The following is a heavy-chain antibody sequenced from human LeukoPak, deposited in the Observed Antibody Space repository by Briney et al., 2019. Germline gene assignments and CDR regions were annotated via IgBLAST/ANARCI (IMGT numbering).Heavy chain of an antibody. J-gene: IGHJ4*02. V-gene: IGHV3-7*01. CDR2: IKQDGSEK. CDR3: AKDRSSGSKHSAFDY. D-gene: IGHD1-26*01. Sequence: GGSLRLSCAASGFTFSSYWMSWVRQAPGKGLEWVANIKQDGSEKYYVDSVKGRFTISRDNAKNSLYLQMNSLRAEGTAVYYCAKDRSSGSKHSAFDYWGQGTLVTVSS. CDR1: GFTFSSYW.